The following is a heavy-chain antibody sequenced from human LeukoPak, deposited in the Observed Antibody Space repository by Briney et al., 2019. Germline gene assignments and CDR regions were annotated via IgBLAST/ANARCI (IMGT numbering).Heavy chain of an antibody. CDR3: ARESTADWFDP. J-gene: IGHJ5*02. V-gene: IGHV4-59*01. Sequence: SETLSLTCTVSGGSISSYYWSWIRQPPGKGLEWIGYIYYSGSTNYNPSLKSRVTISVDTSKNQFPLKLSSVTAADTAVYYCARESTADWFDPWGQGTLVTVSS. D-gene: IGHD1-1*01. CDR1: GGSISSYY. CDR2: IYYSGST.